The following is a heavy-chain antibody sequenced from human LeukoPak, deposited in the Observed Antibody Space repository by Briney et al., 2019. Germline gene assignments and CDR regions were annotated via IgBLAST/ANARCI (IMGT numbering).Heavy chain of an antibody. CDR2: IIPIFGTA. CDR1: GGTFSSYA. Sequence: ASVKVSCKASGGTFSSYAISWVRQAPGQGLEWMGGIIPIFGTANYAQKFQGRVTITADESTSTAYMELSSLRSEDTAVYYCARGGYGSGSYWRPWFDPWGQGTLATVSS. D-gene: IGHD3-10*01. J-gene: IGHJ5*02. V-gene: IGHV1-69*13. CDR3: ARGGYGSGSYWRPWFDP.